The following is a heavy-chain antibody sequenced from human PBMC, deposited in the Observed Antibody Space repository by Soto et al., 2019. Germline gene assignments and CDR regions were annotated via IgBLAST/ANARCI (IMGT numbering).Heavy chain of an antibody. CDR1: GFTFSSYA. CDR2: ISGSGGST. J-gene: IGHJ4*02. V-gene: IGHV3-23*01. D-gene: IGHD3-22*01. CDR3: AKEFAGDYYDSSGYYPGPSDY. Sequence: GGSLILSCAASGFTFSSYAMSWVRQAPGKGPEWVSAISGSGGSTYYADSVKGRFTISRDNSKNTLYLQMNSLRAEDTAVYYCAKEFAGDYYDSSGYYPGPSDYWGQGTLVTVSS.